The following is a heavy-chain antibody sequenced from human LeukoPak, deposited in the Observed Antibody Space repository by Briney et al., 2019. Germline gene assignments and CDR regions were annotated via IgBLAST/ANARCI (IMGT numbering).Heavy chain of an antibody. J-gene: IGHJ6*03. CDR3: ARAQIDYYYYYFMDV. CDR2: INPYNGNP. CDR1: GYTFTSFG. V-gene: IGHV1-18*01. Sequence: GASVKVSCKASGYTFTSFGIGWVRQAPGQGLEWMGWINPYNGNPNYAQKLQGRVTMTTDTSTSTAYMGLRSLRSDDTAVYYCARAQIDYYYYYFMDVWGKGTTVTVSS. D-gene: IGHD3-22*01.